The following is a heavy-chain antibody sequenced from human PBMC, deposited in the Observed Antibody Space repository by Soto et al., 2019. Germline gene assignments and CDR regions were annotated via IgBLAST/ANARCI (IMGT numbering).Heavy chain of an antibody. CDR2: ISSNGSNK. CDR1: GFTFSTYA. V-gene: IGHV3-30*04. D-gene: IGHD6-19*01. Sequence: GGSLRLSCAASGFTFSTYAMSWVRQAPGKGLKWVSVISSNGSNKYYADSVKGRFTIARDNSKNTLSLQVSSLRPEDTAVYYCAKDRDSSGWFSGYYYGVDVWGQGTTVTVSS. J-gene: IGHJ6*02. CDR3: AKDRDSSGWFSGYYYGVDV.